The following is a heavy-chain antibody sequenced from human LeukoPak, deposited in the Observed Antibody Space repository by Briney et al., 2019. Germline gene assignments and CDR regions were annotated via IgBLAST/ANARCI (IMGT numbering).Heavy chain of an antibody. CDR3: AKDLYSSSHSSPSLDC. J-gene: IGHJ4*02. CDR2: FVNDGITT. CDR1: GFTFSTYG. V-gene: IGHV3-30*18. D-gene: IGHD6-13*01. Sequence: GGSLRLSCAASGFTFSTYGMHWVRQVPGKGLEWVAVFVNDGITTNYADSVKGRFTISRDKSKNTLNLQMNSLRAADTAVYYCAKDLYSSSHSSPSLDCWGQGTLVTVSS.